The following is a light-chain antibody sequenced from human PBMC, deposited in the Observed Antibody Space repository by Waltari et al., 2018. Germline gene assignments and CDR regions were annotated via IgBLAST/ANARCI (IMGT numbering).Light chain of an antibody. CDR3: GTWDSSLSAGV. CDR1: SPHVGNNY. CDR2: ENN. J-gene: IGLJ3*02. Sequence: QSVLTQPPSVSAAPGQKFTISCSGSSPHVGNNYLSWYQQLPGTAPKLLIHENNKRPSGIPDRFSGSKSGTSATLGITGLQTGDEADYYCGTWDSSLSAGVFGGGTKLTVL. V-gene: IGLV1-51*02.